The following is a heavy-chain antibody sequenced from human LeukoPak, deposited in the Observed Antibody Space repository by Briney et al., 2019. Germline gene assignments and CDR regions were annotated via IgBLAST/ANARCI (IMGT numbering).Heavy chain of an antibody. CDR1: GFTFSSYG. CDR3: AKEERGAGRGYYYYYMDV. J-gene: IGHJ6*03. V-gene: IGHV3-30*02. D-gene: IGHD1-26*01. Sequence: GGSLRLSCAASGFTFSSYGMHWVRQAPGKGLEWVAFIRYDGSNKYYADSVKGRFTISRDNSKNTLYLQMNSLRAEDTAVYYCAKEERGAGRGYYYYYMDVWGKGTTVTVSS. CDR2: IRYDGSNK.